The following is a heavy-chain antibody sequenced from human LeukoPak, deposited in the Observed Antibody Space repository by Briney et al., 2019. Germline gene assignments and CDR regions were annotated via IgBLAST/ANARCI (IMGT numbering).Heavy chain of an antibody. CDR1: GGSISSSSYY. J-gene: IGHJ6*02. D-gene: IGHD2-2*01. Sequence: SETLSLTCTVSGGSISSSSYYWGWIRQPPGKGLEWIGSIYYSGSTYYNPSLKSRVTISVDTSKNQFSPKLSSVTAADTAVYYCARSPGRPGYYYGMDVWGQGTTVTVSS. CDR3: ARSPGRPGYYYGMDV. V-gene: IGHV4-39*07. CDR2: IYYSGST.